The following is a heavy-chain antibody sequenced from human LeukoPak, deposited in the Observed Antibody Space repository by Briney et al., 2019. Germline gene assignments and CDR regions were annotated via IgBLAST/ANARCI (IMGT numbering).Heavy chain of an antibody. CDR2: ISYSGST. J-gene: IGHJ4*02. D-gene: IGHD2-21*01. CDR1: GGSISNYY. Sequence: SETRSLTCTVSGGSISNYYWSWIRQSPGKGLEWIGYISYSGSTNYNSSLKSRVTISIDTSKNQFSLKLSSVTAADTAVYYCARERFVVGVPHFDYWGQGTLVSVSS. CDR3: ARERFVVGVPHFDY. V-gene: IGHV4-59*01.